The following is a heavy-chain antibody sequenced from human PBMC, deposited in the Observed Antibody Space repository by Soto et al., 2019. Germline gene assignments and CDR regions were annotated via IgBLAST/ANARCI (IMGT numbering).Heavy chain of an antibody. D-gene: IGHD3-16*01. CDR1: GFTVSSNY. Sequence: GGSLRLSCAASGFTVSSNYMSWVRQAPGKGLEWVSVIYSGGSTYYTDSVKGRFTISRDNSKNTLYLQMNSLRAEDTAVYYCAREGGQSSYMDVWGKGTTVTVSS. J-gene: IGHJ6*03. CDR2: IYSGGST. CDR3: AREGGQSSYMDV. V-gene: IGHV3-66*01.